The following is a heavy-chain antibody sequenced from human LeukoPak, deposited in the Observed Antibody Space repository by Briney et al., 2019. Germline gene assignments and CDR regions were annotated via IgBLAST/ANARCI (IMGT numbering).Heavy chain of an antibody. J-gene: IGHJ4*02. CDR1: AFTFSSYV. D-gene: IGHD2-8*01. V-gene: IGHV3-23*01. Sequence: PGGSLRLSCTASAFTFSSYVMSWVRQAPGQGLEWVSAIAGGSDYTYYSDSVKGRFTISRDNSKNTLYLQLNSLRADDTAVYYCAKGSTNARPYYFDYWGQGTLVTVSS. CDR2: IAGGSDYT. CDR3: AKGSTNARPYYFDY.